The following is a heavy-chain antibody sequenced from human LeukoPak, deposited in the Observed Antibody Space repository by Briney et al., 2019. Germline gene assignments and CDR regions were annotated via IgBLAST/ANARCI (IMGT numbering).Heavy chain of an antibody. Sequence: PSETLSLTCSVSGGSTSSYYWSWIRQPAGKGLEWIGRIYSSGSTNYSPSLKSRVTMSVDTSKNQFSLKLSSVTAADTAVYYCARPRILVPAAIECFDYWGQGTLVIVSS. V-gene: IGHV4-4*07. CDR2: IYSSGST. D-gene: IGHD2-2*01. CDR1: GGSTSSYY. J-gene: IGHJ4*02. CDR3: ARPRILVPAAIECFDY.